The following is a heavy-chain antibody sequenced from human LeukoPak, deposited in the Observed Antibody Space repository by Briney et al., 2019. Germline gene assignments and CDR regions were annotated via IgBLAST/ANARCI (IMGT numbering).Heavy chain of an antibody. J-gene: IGHJ4*02. CDR1: GGSFSDYD. CDR2: INQSGST. Sequence: SETLSLTCAVYGGSFSDYDWSWSRQPPGKGLEWIGEINQSGSTNCAPSLKSRVSMSIDTSKSQFSLNLRSVTAADTAVYYCARYVPVKTGTTRASFDYWGQGALVTVSS. D-gene: IGHD1-1*01. CDR3: ARYVPVKTGTTRASFDY. V-gene: IGHV4-34*01.